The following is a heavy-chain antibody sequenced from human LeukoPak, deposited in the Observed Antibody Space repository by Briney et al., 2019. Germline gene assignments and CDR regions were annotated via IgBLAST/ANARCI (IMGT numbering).Heavy chain of an antibody. J-gene: IGHJ4*02. CDR2: INPNSGGA. CDR3: ARSADYSNQHNDY. V-gene: IGHV1-2*02. CDR1: GYTFTGYY. Sequence: ASLKVSCKASGYTFTGYYMHWVRQAPGQGLEWMGWINPNSGGANYAQKFQGRVTMTRDRSISTGYMELSSLRSDDTAVYYCARSADYSNQHNDYWGQGTLVTVSS. D-gene: IGHD4-11*01.